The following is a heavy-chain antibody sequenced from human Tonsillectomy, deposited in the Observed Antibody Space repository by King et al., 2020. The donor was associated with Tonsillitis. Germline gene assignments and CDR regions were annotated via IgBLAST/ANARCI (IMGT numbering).Heavy chain of an antibody. CDR3: AKERFRFCSSTNCPGTFDY. D-gene: IGHD2-2*01. V-gene: IGHV3-30*18. CDR2: ISYDGYNK. CDR1: GFTFSTYG. J-gene: IGHJ4*02. Sequence: VQLVESGGGVVQPGRSLRLSCAASGFTFSTYGMHWVRQAPGKGLEWVAVISYDGYNKDYADSVKGRFTFSRDNSKNTLYLQMNSLKPEDTAVYYCAKERFRFCSSTNCPGTFDYWGQGTLVTVSS.